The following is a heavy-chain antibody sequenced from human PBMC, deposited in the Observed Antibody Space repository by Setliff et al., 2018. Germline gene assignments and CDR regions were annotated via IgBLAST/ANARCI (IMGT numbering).Heavy chain of an antibody. J-gene: IGHJ4*02. CDR3: AKDGWGIVVVPAAMLVDY. CDR1: GFTFSSYA. Sequence: PGGSLRLSCAASGFTFSSYAMSWVRQAPGKGLEWVSAISGSGGSTYYADSVKGRFTISRDNSKNTLYLQMNSLRAEDTAVYYCAKDGWGIVVVPAAMLVDYWGQGTLVTVSS. CDR2: ISGSGGST. D-gene: IGHD2-2*01. V-gene: IGHV3-23*01.